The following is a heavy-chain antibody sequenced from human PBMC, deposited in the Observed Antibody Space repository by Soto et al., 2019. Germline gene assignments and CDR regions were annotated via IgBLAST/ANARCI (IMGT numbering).Heavy chain of an antibody. CDR2: ISYDGSNK. J-gene: IGHJ3*02. D-gene: IGHD3-10*01. CDR1: GFTFSSYG. Sequence: ESGGGVVQPGRSLRLSCAASGFTFSSYGMHWVRQAPGKGLEWVAVISYDGSNKYYADSVKGRFTISRDNSKNTLYLQMNSLRAEDTAVYYCAKKSSLWSPRYDAFDIWGQGTMVTVSS. CDR3: AKKSSLWSPRYDAFDI. V-gene: IGHV3-30*18.